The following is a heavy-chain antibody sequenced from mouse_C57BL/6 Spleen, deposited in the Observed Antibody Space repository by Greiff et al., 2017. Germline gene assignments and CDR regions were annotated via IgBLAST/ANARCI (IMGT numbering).Heavy chain of an antibody. CDR2: IHPNSGST. CDR1: GYTFTSYW. J-gene: IGHJ4*01. CDR3: ARRYGSSYENYAMDY. Sequence: QVQLQQPGAELVKPGASVKLSCKASGYTFTSYWMHWVKQRPGQGLEWIGMIHPNSGSTNYNEKFKSKDTLTVDKSSSTAYMQLSSLTSEDSAVYYCARRYGSSYENYAMDYWGQGTSVTVSS. D-gene: IGHD1-1*01. V-gene: IGHV1-64*01.